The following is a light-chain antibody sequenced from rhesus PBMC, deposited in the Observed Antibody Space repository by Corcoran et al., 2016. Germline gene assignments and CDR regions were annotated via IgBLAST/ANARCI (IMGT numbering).Light chain of an antibody. Sequence: QVILTQSPATLSLSPGERATLSCRASQNVSSYLAWYQQKPGQAPRLLIYGAFSRATGIPDRFSGSGAGTDFTLTISSLEPEYVGVYHCYQHSSGYRTFGQGTKVEIK. J-gene: IGKJ1*01. V-gene: IGKV3-10*01. CDR3: YQHSSGYRT. CDR1: QNVSSY. CDR2: GAF.